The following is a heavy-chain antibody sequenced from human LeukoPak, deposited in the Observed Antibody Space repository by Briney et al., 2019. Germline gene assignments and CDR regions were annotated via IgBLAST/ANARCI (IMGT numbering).Heavy chain of an antibody. CDR3: ARKYPDHWFDP. V-gene: IGHV4-30-4*08. CDR2: IFYLGNT. CDR1: GGSIRSSYYY. Sequence: SETLSLTCTVSGGSIRSSYYYWGWIRQPPGKGLEWIGYIFYLGNTYYTPSLKSRVTISVDTSKNQFSLKLSSVTAADTAVYYCARKYPDHWFDPWGQGTLVTVSS. J-gene: IGHJ5*02. D-gene: IGHD6-6*01.